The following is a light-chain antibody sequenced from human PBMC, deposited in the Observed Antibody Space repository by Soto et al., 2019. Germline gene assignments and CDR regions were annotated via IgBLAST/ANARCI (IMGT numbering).Light chain of an antibody. CDR2: STN. V-gene: IGLV8-61*01. J-gene: IGLJ3*02. Sequence: QAVVTQEPSFSVSPGGTVTLTCGLSSGSVSTNYYPSWYQQTPGQAPRTLIYSTNTRSSGVPDRFSGSILGNKAALTITGAQEDDESNYYCVLYMGSGPWVFGGGTKLTVL. CDR3: VLYMGSGPWV. CDR1: SGSVSTNYY.